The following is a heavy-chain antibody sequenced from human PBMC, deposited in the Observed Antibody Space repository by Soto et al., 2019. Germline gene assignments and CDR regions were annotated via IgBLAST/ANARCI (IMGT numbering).Heavy chain of an antibody. V-gene: IGHV2-5*02. CDR2: IYCDDDK. D-gene: IGHD2-2*01. CDR3: AKRLSTSASKWFDT. Sequence: XGPTRVTKTQTLTLTCTFSWCSLSASGVAVGCIRQPPGKALEWLALIYCDDDKRYSPSLKSRLTITKDTSKNQVVLTMTNLDTVDTATYYCAKRLSTSASKWFDTWGQGTLVTVSS. CDR1: WCSLSASGVA. J-gene: IGHJ5*02.